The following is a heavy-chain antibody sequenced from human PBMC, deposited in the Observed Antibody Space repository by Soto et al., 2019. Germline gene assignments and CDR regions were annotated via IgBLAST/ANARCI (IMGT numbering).Heavy chain of an antibody. CDR2: ISGSGGST. CDR3: AKFGDSGSYFSAFDI. CDR1: GFTFSSYA. J-gene: IGHJ3*02. Sequence: GGSLRLSCAASGFTFSSYAMSWVRQAPGKGLEGVSAISGSGGSTYYADSVKGRFTISRDNSKNTLYLQMNSLRAEDTAVYYCAKFGDSGSYFSAFDIWGQGTMVTVSS. D-gene: IGHD1-26*01. V-gene: IGHV3-23*01.